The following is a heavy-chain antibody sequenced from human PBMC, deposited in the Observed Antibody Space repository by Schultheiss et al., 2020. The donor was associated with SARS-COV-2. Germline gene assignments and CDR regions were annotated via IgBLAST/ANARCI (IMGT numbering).Heavy chain of an antibody. CDR1: GFTFSSYG. CDR3: AKQHVLLWFGELSPPYGMDV. V-gene: IGHV3-30*18. Sequence: GGSLRLPCAASGFTFSSYGMHWVRQAPGKGLEWVAVISYDGSNKYYADSVKGRFTISRDNSKNTLYLQMNSLRAEDTAVYYCAKQHVLLWFGELSPPYGMDVWGQGTTVTVSS. D-gene: IGHD3-10*01. J-gene: IGHJ6*02. CDR2: ISYDGSNK.